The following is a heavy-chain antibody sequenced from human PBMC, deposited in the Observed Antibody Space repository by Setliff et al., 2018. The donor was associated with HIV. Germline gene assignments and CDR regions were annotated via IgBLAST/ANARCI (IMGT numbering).Heavy chain of an antibody. CDR1: GGSISSGDYY. CDR3: ARGIYSSGWWGDYYFDF. J-gene: IGHJ4*02. D-gene: IGHD6-19*01. CDR2: ITHSGST. Sequence: SETLSLTCTVSGGSISSGDYYWSWIRQSPGKGLEWIGEITHSGSTNYNPSLKSRVTISVDTSKNQFSLKLSSVTAADTAVYYCARGIYSSGWWGDYYFDFWGQGTLVTVSS. V-gene: IGHV4-39*07.